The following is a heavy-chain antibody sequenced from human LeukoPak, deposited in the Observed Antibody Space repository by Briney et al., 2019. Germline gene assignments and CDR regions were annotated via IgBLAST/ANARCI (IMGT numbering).Heavy chain of an antibody. CDR2: ISYSGSI. CDR1: GGSIRSNSYY. CDR3: ARGYYPPRWYFDL. D-gene: IGHD2-21*01. J-gene: IGHJ2*01. V-gene: IGHV4-39*01. Sequence: ASETLSLTCTVSGGSIRSNSYYWGWIRQPPGKGLEWIGSISYSGSIYYNPSLKSRVTISVDTSKNQFSLKLTSMTAADTAMYYCARGYYPPRWYFDLWGRGTLVTVSS.